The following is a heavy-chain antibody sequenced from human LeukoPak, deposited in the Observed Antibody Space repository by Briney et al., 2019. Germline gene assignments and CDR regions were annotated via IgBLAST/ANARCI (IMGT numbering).Heavy chain of an antibody. D-gene: IGHD2-21*02. CDR1: GGSISSYY. CDR2: IYYSGST. CDR3: ARVGPGGGDFSDAFDI. V-gene: IGHV4-59*01. J-gene: IGHJ3*02. Sequence: SETLSLTCTVSGGSISSYYWSWIRQPPGKGLEWIGYIYYSGSTNYDPSLKSRVTISVDTSKNQFSLKLSSVTAADTAVYYCARVGPGGGDFSDAFDIWGQGTMVTVSS.